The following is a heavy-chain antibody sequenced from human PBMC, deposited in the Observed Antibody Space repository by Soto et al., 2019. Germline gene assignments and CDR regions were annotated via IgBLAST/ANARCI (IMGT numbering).Heavy chain of an antibody. D-gene: IGHD6-6*01. CDR2: IIPIFGTA. CDR1: GCTFSSYS. V-gene: IGHV1-69*13. Sequence: ASVKVSCKASGCTFSSYSISWVRQAPGQGLEWMGGIIPIFGTANYAQKFQGRVTITADESTSTAYMELSSLRSEDTAVYYCARGFPEYSSSSSLYYWGQGTLVTVS. J-gene: IGHJ4*02. CDR3: ARGFPEYSSSSSLYY.